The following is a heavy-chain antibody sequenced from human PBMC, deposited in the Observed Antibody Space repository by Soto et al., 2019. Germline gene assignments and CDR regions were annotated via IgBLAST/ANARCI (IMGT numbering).Heavy chain of an antibody. CDR2: THNSGTT. D-gene: IGHD3-16*01. CDR1: GGSTSNIY. J-gene: IGHJ4*02. Sequence: QVQLQESGPGLVKPSETLSLTCTVSGGSTSNIYWTWIRQSPGKGLEWIGYTHNSGTTSYSPSLGSRVTMSVDTSKNHVSLKMTSVTAADTAVYYCARGGWSLDYWGQGILVTVSP. CDR3: ARGGWSLDY. V-gene: IGHV4-59*01.